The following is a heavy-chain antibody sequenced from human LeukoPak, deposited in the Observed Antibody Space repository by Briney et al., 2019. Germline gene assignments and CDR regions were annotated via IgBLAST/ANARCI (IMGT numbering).Heavy chain of an antibody. V-gene: IGHV3-30*18. CDR1: GFTFSSYG. CDR2: ISYDGSNK. D-gene: IGHD6-6*01. CDR3: AKQKIHIAARPAYYYYGMDV. J-gene: IGHJ6*02. Sequence: PGGSLRLSCAASGFTFSSYGMHWVRQAPGKGLEWVAVISYDGSNKYYADSVKGRFTISRDNSKSTLYLQMNSLRAEDTAVYYCAKQKIHIAARPAYYYYGMDVWGQGTTVTVSS.